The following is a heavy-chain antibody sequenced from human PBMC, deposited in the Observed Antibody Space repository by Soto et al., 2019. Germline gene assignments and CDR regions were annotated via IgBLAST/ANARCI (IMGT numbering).Heavy chain of an antibody. CDR3: ARDSTYSSSSLFDY. CDR1: GGSISSGGYY. V-gene: IGHV4-31*03. CDR2: IYYSGST. D-gene: IGHD6-6*01. Sequence: SGTLSLTCTVSGGSISSGGYYWSWIRQHPGKGLEWIGYIYYSGSTYYNPSLKSRVTISVDTSKNQFSLKLSSVTAADTAVYYCARDSTYSSSSLFDYWGQGTLVTVSS. J-gene: IGHJ4*02.